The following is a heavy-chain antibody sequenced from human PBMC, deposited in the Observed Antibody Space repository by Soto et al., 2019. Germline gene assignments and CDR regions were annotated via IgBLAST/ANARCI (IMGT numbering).Heavy chain of an antibody. V-gene: IGHV3-15*01. J-gene: IGHJ4*02. CDR2: IKSKTDGGTT. D-gene: IGHD3-3*01. CDR3: TTGITIFGVAGVDY. Sequence: PGGSLRLSCAASGFTFSNAWMSWVRQAPGKGLEWVGRIKSKTDGGTTDYAAPVKGRFTISRDDSKNTLYPQMNSLKTEDTAVYYCTTGITIFGVAGVDYWGQGALVTVSS. CDR1: GFTFSNAW.